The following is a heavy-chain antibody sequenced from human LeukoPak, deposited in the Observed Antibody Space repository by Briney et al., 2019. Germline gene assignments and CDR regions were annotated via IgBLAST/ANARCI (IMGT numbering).Heavy chain of an antibody. V-gene: IGHV1-69*13. CDR1: GGTFSSYA. D-gene: IGHD1-14*01. Sequence: ASVKVSCKASGGTFSSYAISWVRQAPGQGLEWMGGITPIFGTANSAQKFQGRVTITADESTSTAYMELSSLRSEDTAVYYCARGLSREPLDYWGQGTLVTVSS. CDR3: ARGLSREPLDY. J-gene: IGHJ4*02. CDR2: ITPIFGTA.